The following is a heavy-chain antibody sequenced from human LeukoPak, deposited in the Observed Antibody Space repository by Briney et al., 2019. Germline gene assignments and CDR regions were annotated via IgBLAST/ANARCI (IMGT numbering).Heavy chain of an antibody. CDR3: ARDRGDYGGPDY. CDR2: SNHGGST. D-gene: IGHD4-23*01. V-gene: IGHV4-38-2*02. Sequence: SETLSLTCAVSGYSISSAYYWGWIRQPPGKGLEWIGSSNHGGSTYYNPSLKSRVTISVDTSKNQFSLNLSSVTAADTAVYYCARDRGDYGGPDYWGRGTLVTVSS. CDR1: GYSISSAYY. J-gene: IGHJ4*02.